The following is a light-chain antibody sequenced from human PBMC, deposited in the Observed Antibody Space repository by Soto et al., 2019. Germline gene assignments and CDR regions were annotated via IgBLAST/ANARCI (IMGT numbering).Light chain of an antibody. CDR2: EDS. J-gene: IGLJ7*01. Sequence: QSVLTQPPSVSAAPGQTVTISCSGTSSNIESHSVSWYQRLPGTAPKLLIYEDSVRPSGIPDRFSGSKSGTSATLGITGLHPGDEADYYCGAWDTSLSAGVFGGGTQLTVL. V-gene: IGLV1-51*02. CDR1: SSNIESHS. CDR3: GAWDTSLSAGV.